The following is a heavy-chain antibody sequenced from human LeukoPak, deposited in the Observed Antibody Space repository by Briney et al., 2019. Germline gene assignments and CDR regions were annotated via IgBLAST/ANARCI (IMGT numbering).Heavy chain of an antibody. CDR3: VVSGYYYDWFDP. CDR1: GGTFSSYA. D-gene: IGHD3-3*01. Sequence: SVKVSCKASGGTFSSYAISWVRQAPGQGLEWMGGIIPIFGTANYAQKFQGRVTITADESTSTAYMELSSLNSEDTAIYYCVVSGYYYDWFDPWGQGTPVTVS. V-gene: IGHV1-69*13. CDR2: IIPIFGTA. J-gene: IGHJ5*02.